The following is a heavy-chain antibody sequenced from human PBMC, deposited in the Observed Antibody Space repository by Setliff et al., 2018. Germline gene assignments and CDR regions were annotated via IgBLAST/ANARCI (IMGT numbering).Heavy chain of an antibody. J-gene: IGHJ4*02. CDR1: GGSISSYY. Sequence: SETLSLTCTVSGGSISSYYWSWILQPPGKGLEWIGYIYYSGSTYYNPSLKSRVTISVDTSKNQFSLRLSSVTAADTAVYYCAREKGPYYDSSGYYPYFDYWGQGTLGTVAS. D-gene: IGHD3-22*01. CDR2: IYYSGST. V-gene: IGHV4-59*12. CDR3: AREKGPYYDSSGYYPYFDY.